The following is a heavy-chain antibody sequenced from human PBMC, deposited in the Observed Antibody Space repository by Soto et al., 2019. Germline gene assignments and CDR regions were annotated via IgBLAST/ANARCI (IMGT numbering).Heavy chain of an antibody. CDR2: ISYDGSNK. CDR3: ARDEGVWLGELLSGLGFDY. V-gene: IGHV3-30-3*01. CDR1: GFTFSSYA. D-gene: IGHD3-10*01. Sequence: LRLSCAASGFTFSSYAMHWVRQAPGKGLEWVAVISYDGSNKYYADSVKGRFTISRDNSKNTLYLQMNSLRAEDTAVYYCARDEGVWLGELLSGLGFDYWGQGTLVTVSS. J-gene: IGHJ4*02.